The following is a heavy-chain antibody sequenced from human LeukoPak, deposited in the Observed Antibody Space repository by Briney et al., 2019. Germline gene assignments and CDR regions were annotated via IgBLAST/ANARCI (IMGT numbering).Heavy chain of an antibody. CDR1: GFIFSNYG. CDR2: IGGTAGGT. D-gene: IGHD3-10*01. Sequence: GGSLRLSCAASGFIFSNYGMSWVRQAPGKGLEWVSGIGGTAGGTYYADSVKGRFTISRDSSKNTLFLQMNSLGAEDTAVYFCVKDAFYGSGTYYNSWGQGTLVIVSS. J-gene: IGHJ5*02. CDR3: VKDAFYGSGTYYNS. V-gene: IGHV3-23*01.